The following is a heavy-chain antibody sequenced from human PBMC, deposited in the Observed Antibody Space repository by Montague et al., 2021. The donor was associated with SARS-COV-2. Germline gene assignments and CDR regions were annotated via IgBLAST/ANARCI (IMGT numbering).Heavy chain of an antibody. J-gene: IGHJ4*02. CDR1: GFTVSSNY. CDR3: ARDPGGAAAGNFDY. CDR2: IYSGGST. Sequence: SLRLYCAASGFTVSSNYMSWVRQAPGKGLEWVSVIYSGGSTYYADSVKGRFTISRDDSKNTLYLQMNSLRAEDTAVYYCARDPGGAAAGNFDYWGQGTLVTVSS. D-gene: IGHD6-13*01. V-gene: IGHV3-66*01.